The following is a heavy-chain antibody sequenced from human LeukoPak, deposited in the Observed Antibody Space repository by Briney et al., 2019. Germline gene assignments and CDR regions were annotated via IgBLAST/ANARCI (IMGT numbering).Heavy chain of an antibody. J-gene: IGHJ4*02. D-gene: IGHD5-12*01. Sequence: PGGSLRLSCAASGFTFSSYAMHWVRQAPGKGLEYVSAISSNGGSTYYANSVKGRFTISRDNSKNTLYLQMGSLRAEDMAVYYCARDQLRGLRFLDYWGQGTLVTVSS. CDR2: ISSNGGST. V-gene: IGHV3-64*01. CDR3: ARDQLRGLRFLDY. CDR1: GFTFSSYA.